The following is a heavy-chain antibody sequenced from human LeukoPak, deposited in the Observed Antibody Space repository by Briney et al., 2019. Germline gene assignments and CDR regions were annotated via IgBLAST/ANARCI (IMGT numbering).Heavy chain of an antibody. J-gene: IGHJ3*02. D-gene: IGHD3-22*01. CDR1: GGSISSSSYY. CDR2: INHSGST. Sequence: SETLSLTCTVSGGSISSSSYYWGWIRQPPGKGLEWIGEINHSGSTNYNPSLKSRVTISVDTSKNQFSLKLSSVTAADTAVYYCARAVYYDSSGYFSAFDIWGQGTMVTVSS. V-gene: IGHV4-39*07. CDR3: ARAVYYDSSGYFSAFDI.